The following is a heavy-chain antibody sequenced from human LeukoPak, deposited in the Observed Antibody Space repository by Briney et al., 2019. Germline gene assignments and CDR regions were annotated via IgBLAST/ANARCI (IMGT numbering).Heavy chain of an antibody. Sequence: GGSLRLSCTASGFTFGDYAMSWFRQAPGKGLEWVGFIRSKAYGGTTEYAASVKGRFTISRDDSKSIAYLQMNSLKTEDTAVYYCTRDGATLVRYFDWLPYSSGWYRGFGGFDYWGQGTLVTVSS. V-gene: IGHV3-49*03. CDR1: GFTFGDYA. CDR2: IRSKAYGGTT. CDR3: TRDGATLVRYFDWLPYSSGWYRGFGGFDY. D-gene: IGHD3-9*01. J-gene: IGHJ4*02.